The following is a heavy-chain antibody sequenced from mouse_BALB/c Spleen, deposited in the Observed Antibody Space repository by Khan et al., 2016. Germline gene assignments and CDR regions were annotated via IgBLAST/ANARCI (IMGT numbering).Heavy chain of an antibody. CDR3: ARHESNYPFAY. V-gene: IGHV5-9-3*01. Sequence: EVELVESGGGLVKPGGSPKLSCAASGFTFSSYAMSWVRQTPEKRLEWVATISSGGSYTYYPDSVKGRFTISRDNAKNTLYLQMSSLRSEDTAMXYCARHESNYPFAYWGQGTLVTVSA. CDR2: ISSGGSYT. CDR1: GFTFSSYA. J-gene: IGHJ3*01. D-gene: IGHD2-5*01.